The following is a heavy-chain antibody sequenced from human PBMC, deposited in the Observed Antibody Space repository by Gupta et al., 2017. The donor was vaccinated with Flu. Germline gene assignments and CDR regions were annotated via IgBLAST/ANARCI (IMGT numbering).Heavy chain of an antibody. D-gene: IGHD6-13*01. CDR2: ISNSGSNI. J-gene: IGHJ4*02. CDR3: AREDMEGGDSGSWYKAY. Sequence: YMSWIRQVPGKGLEWVSYISNSGSNIYYADSVKGRFTVSRDNAKNSLYLQMNSLRAEDTAVYYCAREDMEGGDSGSWYKAYWGQGTLVTVSS. V-gene: IGHV3-11*01. CDR1: Y.